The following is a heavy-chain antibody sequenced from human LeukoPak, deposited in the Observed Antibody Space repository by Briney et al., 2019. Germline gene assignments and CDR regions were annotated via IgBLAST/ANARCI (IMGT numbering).Heavy chain of an antibody. Sequence: PSETLSLTCSVSGGSIRGYYWIWIRQPPGKGLEWIGYIYNSGSTNYNPSLKSRVTISVDTSKNQFSLKLSSVTAADTAVYYCAREEGVAGTSDYWGQGTLVTVSS. D-gene: IGHD6-19*01. CDR1: GGSIRGYY. CDR3: AREEGVAGTSDY. CDR2: IYNSGST. V-gene: IGHV4-59*12. J-gene: IGHJ4*02.